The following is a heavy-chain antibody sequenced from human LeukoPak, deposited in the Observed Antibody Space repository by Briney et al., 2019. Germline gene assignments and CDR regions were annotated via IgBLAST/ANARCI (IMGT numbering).Heavy chain of an antibody. CDR2: ISSSSSYI. CDR3: ARRGTGTPFQLDY. J-gene: IGHJ4*02. V-gene: IGHV3-21*01. D-gene: IGHD3/OR15-3a*01. CDR1: GFTFSCYS. Sequence: GGSLRLSCAASGFTFSCYSMNWVRQAPGKGLEWVSSISSSSSYIYYADSVKGRFTISRDNAKNSLYLQMNSLRAEDTAVYYCARRGTGTPFQLDYWGRGTLVTVSS.